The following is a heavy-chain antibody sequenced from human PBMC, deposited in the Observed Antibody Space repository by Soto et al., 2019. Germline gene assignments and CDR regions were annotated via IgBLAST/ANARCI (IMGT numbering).Heavy chain of an antibody. CDR2: ISGSGGST. V-gene: IGHV3-23*01. D-gene: IGHD3-3*01. CDR1: GFTFSSYA. CDR3: AKVFNLAYDFWSGFHPGV. J-gene: IGHJ6*04. Sequence: GGSLRLSCAASGFTFSSYAMSWVRQAPGKGLEWVSAISGSGGSTYYADSVKGRFTISRDNSKNTLYLQMNSLRAEDTAVYYCAKVFNLAYDFWSGFHPGVWVKGTTVTVSS.